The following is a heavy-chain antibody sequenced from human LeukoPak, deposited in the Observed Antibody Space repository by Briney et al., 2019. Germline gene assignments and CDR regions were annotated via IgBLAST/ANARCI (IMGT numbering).Heavy chain of an antibody. Sequence: ASVKVSCKASGYTFTSYGISWVRQAPGQGLEWMGWISAYNGNTNYAQKLQGRVTMTTDTSTSTAYMELRSLRSDDTAVYYCARQAIRGYSYGPFDPWGQGTLVTVSS. V-gene: IGHV1-18*01. J-gene: IGHJ5*02. D-gene: IGHD5-18*01. CDR3: ARQAIRGYSYGPFDP. CDR1: GYTFTSYG. CDR2: ISAYNGNT.